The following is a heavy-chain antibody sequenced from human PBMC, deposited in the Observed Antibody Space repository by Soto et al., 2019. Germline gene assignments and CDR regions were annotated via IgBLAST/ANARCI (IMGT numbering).Heavy chain of an antibody. V-gene: IGHV4-30-2*01. CDR3: AREYSSSWYGAFDI. J-gene: IGHJ3*02. CDR2: IYHSGST. Sequence: SETLSLTXAVSGGSISSGGYSWSWIRQPPGKGLEWIGYIYHSGSTYYNPSLKSRVTISVDRSKNQFSLKLSSVTAADTAVYYCAREYSSSWYGAFDIWGQGTMVTVSS. D-gene: IGHD6-13*01. CDR1: GGSISSGGYS.